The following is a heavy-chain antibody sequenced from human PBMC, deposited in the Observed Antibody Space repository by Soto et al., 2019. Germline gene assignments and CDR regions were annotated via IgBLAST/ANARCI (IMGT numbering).Heavy chain of an antibody. CDR3: ARGGGYCTNGVCYPSWYFDL. D-gene: IGHD2-8*01. CDR1: GGSISSGGYY. CDR2: IYYSGST. V-gene: IGHV4-31*03. Sequence: QVQLQESGPGLVKPSQTLSLTCTVSGGSISSGGYYWSWIRQHPGKGLEWIGYIYYSGSTYYNPSLKGRVTISVDTSKSQFSLKLSSVTAADTAVYYCARGGGYCTNGVCYPSWYFDLWGRGTLVTVSS. J-gene: IGHJ2*01.